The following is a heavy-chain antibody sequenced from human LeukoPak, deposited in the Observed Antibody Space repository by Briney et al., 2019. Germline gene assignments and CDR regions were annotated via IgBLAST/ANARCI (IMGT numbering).Heavy chain of an antibody. D-gene: IGHD4-23*01. CDR1: GGCLSGYY. J-gene: IGHJ4*02. Sequence: SETLTLTCAVSGGCLSGYYWSWIRQPPGKGLEWIGEINHSGSTNYNPSLKSRVTISVDTSKNQFSLKLSSVTAADTAVYYCARAGNSSVFDYWGQGTLVTVSS. V-gene: IGHV4-34*01. CDR3: ARAGNSSVFDY. CDR2: INHSGST.